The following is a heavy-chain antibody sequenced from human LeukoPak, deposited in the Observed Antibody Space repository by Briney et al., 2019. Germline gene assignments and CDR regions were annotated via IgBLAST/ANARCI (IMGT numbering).Heavy chain of an antibody. CDR2: IRYDGSNK. V-gene: IGHV3-30*02. CDR3: ARGVRGVRSYYYYYMDV. CDR1: GFAFSTYS. J-gene: IGHJ6*03. D-gene: IGHD3-10*01. Sequence: PGGSLRLSCAASGFAFSTYSFNWVRQAPGKGLEWVAFIRYDGSNKYYADSVKGRFTISRDNSKNTLYLQMNSLRAEDTAVYYCARGVRGVRSYYYYYMDVWGKGTTVTISS.